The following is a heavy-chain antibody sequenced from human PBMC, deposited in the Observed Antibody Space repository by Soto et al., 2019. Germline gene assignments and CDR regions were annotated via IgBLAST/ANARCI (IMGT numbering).Heavy chain of an antibody. J-gene: IGHJ4*02. Sequence: PSETLSLTCTVSGGSISSYYWSWIRQPPGKGLEWIGYIHYSGSTKYNPSLKSRVTISADTSKNQFSLKLSSVTAADTAVYYCARGQYDFWSGYLATIDYWGPGTLVTVSS. CDR2: IHYSGST. D-gene: IGHD3-3*01. V-gene: IGHV4-59*08. CDR3: ARGQYDFWSGYLATIDY. CDR1: GGSISSYY.